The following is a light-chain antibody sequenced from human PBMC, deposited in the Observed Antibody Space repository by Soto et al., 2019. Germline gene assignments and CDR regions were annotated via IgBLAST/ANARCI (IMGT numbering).Light chain of an antibody. Sequence: DIQMTQSPSSLSASVGDRVTITCRASQDIANYLAWYQQKPGKVPKLLINVASTLQPGVPSRFIGSGSGTDFTLTISSLQPEDVATYYCQKYKSVPFTFGPGTKVDIK. CDR3: QKYKSVPFT. V-gene: IGKV1-27*01. CDR1: QDIANY. CDR2: VAS. J-gene: IGKJ3*01.